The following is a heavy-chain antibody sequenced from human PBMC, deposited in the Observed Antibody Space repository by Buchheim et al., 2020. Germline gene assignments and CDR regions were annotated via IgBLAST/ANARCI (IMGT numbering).Heavy chain of an antibody. CDR3: ASQDDYGDSLDY. Sequence: QVQLQESGPGLVKPSETLSLTCTVSGGSISSSSYYWGWIRQPPGKGLEWIGSIVYSGSTYYNPSLKSRVTISVDTSKNQFSLKLSSVTAADTAVYYCASQDDYGDSLDYWGQGTL. J-gene: IGHJ4*02. CDR1: GGSISSSSYY. V-gene: IGHV4-39*01. D-gene: IGHD4-17*01. CDR2: IVYSGST.